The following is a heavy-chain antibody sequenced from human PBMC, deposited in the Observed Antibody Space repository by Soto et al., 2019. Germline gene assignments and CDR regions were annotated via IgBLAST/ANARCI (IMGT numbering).Heavy chain of an antibody. J-gene: IGHJ5*02. D-gene: IGHD3-10*01. V-gene: IGHV4-31*03. Sequence: QVQLQESGPGLVKPSQTLSLTCTVSGGSISGGDYNWSWIRQHPGKGLEWIGYIYYSGITYYNPSLKSRVTISVHPSMNHLSLNLSSVTAADSDVYYCARGGSWITSGFDPWGQGTLVTVSS. CDR3: ARGGSWITSGFDP. CDR1: GGSISGGDYN. CDR2: IYYSGIT.